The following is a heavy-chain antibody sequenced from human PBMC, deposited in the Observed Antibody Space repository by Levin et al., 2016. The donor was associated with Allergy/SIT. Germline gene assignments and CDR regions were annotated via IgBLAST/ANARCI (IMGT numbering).Heavy chain of an antibody. Sequence: RQAPGKGLEWIGYIYYSGSTNYNPSLKSRVTISVDTSKNQFSLKLSSVTAADTAVYYCARVSCSSTSCYRTSSSYYYYGMDVWGQGTTVTVSS. CDR2: IYYSGST. J-gene: IGHJ6*02. CDR3: ARVSCSSTSCYRTSSSYYYYGMDV. D-gene: IGHD2-2*01. V-gene: IGHV4-59*12.